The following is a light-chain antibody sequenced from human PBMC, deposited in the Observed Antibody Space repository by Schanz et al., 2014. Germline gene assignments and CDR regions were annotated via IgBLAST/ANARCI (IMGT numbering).Light chain of an antibody. CDR3: SSYTTNSPRG. J-gene: IGLJ3*02. V-gene: IGLV2-14*01. CDR1: SSDVGSYNY. CDR2: DVR. Sequence: QSALTQPASVSGSPGQSITISCTGTSSDVGSYNYVSWYQQHPGKAPKLMIYDVRKRPSGVSGRFSGSKSGNTASLTISGLQAEDEGDYYCSSYTTNSPRGFGGGTKLTVL.